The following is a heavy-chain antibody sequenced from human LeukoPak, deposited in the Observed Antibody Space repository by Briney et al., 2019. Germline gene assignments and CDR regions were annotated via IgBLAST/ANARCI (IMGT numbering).Heavy chain of an antibody. V-gene: IGHV4-39*01. CDR3: ARHVRFLEWLSSYYFDY. J-gene: IGHJ4*02. CDR2: IYYSGST. CDR1: GGSTSSSSYY. Sequence: SETLSLXCTVSGGSTSSSSYYWGWSRQPPGKGLEWIGSIYYSGSTYYNPSLKSRVTISVDTSKSQFSLRLTSVTAADTAVYYCARHVRFLEWLSSYYFDYWGQGTLVTVSS. D-gene: IGHD3-3*01.